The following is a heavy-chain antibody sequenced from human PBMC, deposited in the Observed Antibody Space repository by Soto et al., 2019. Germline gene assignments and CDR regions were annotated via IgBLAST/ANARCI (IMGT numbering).Heavy chain of an antibody. J-gene: IGHJ4*02. V-gene: IGHV4-59*12. Sequence: SETLSLTCTVSGGSISSYYWSWIRQPPGKELQYIGYIYYSGSTNYNPSLKRRVTISDDTSTNQFSLTLSSVTAADTAVYYCARVGSSIATRPFDYWGQGTLVTVSS. CDR3: ARVGSSIATRPFDY. CDR1: GGSISSYY. CDR2: IYYSGST. D-gene: IGHD6-6*01.